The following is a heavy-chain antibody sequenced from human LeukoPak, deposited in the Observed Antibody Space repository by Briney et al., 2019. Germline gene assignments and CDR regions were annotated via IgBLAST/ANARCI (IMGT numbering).Heavy chain of an antibody. CDR2: IDANAGDT. V-gene: IGHV1-18*01. CDR3: VREDWGSGPIIDY. D-gene: IGHD2-15*01. J-gene: IGHJ4*02. CDR1: GFTLTRHH. Sequence: ASLKVSCKASGFTLTRHHISWVRQAPGQGLEWMGWIDANAGDTIYAQRFQGRVTMTRDTSTTTVFLELRSLRLDDTAVYYCVREDWGSGPIIDYWGQGTLVTVSS.